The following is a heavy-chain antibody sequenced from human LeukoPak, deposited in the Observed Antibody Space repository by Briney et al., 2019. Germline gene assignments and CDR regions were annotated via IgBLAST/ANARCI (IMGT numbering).Heavy chain of an antibody. CDR1: GYTFTSYG. V-gene: IGHV1-18*04. D-gene: IGHD3-9*01. CDR2: ISAYNGNT. CDR3: ARTLLRYFDWPGGDY. Sequence: ASVKVSCKASGYTFTSYGISWVRQAPGQGLEWMGWISAYNGNTNYAQELQGRVTMTTDTSTSTAYMELRSLRSDDTAVYYCARTLLRYFDWPGGDYWGQGTLVTVSS. J-gene: IGHJ4*02.